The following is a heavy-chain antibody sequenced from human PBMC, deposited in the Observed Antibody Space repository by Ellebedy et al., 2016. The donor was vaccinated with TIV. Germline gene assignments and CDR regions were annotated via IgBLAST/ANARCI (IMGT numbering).Heavy chain of an antibody. V-gene: IGHV3-23*01. CDR3: AKVLAVAGADY. CDR1: GFTFPNSA. Sequence: GESLKISCAASGFTFPNSALSWVRQAPGKGLEWVSTISGSGGSTRYADSVKGRFTVSRDNSKNTLFLQMNNLRGEDTAFYYCAKVLAVAGADYWGQGTLVTVSS. D-gene: IGHD6-19*01. CDR2: ISGSGGST. J-gene: IGHJ4*02.